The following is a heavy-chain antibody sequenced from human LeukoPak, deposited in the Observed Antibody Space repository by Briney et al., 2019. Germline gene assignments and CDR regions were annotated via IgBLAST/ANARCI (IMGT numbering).Heavy chain of an antibody. V-gene: IGHV4-59*01. CDR3: ARGHNTRGIAVANDY. J-gene: IGHJ4*02. D-gene: IGHD6-19*01. Sequence: SETLSLTCTVSGGSISSYYWSWIRQPPGKGLEWIGYIYYGGSTNYNPSLKSRVTISVDTSKNQFSLKLSSVTAADTAVYYCARGHNTRGIAVANDYWGQGTLVTVSS. CDR1: GGSISSYY. CDR2: IYYGGST.